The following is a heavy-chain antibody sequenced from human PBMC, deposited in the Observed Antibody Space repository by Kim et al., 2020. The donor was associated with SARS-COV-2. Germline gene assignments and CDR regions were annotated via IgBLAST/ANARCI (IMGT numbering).Heavy chain of an antibody. V-gene: IGHV3-15*01. CDR2: IKSKTDGGTT. CDR3: TTGWRFFPRRQTFFDY. Sequence: GGSLRLSCAASGFTFSNAWMSWVRQAPGKGLEWVGRIKSKTDGGTTDYAAPVKGRFTISRDDSKNTLYLQMNSLKTEDTAVYYCTTGWRFFPRRQTFFDYWGQGTLVTVSS. D-gene: IGHD3-3*01. J-gene: IGHJ4*02. CDR1: GFTFSNAW.